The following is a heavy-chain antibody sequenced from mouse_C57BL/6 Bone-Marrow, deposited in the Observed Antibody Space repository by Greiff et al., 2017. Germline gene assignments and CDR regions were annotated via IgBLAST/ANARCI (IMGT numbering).Heavy chain of an antibody. Sequence: EVQLQQSGPGMVKPSQSLSLTCTVTGYSITSGYDWHWIRHFPGNKLEWMGYISYSGSTNYNPSLKSRISITHDTSKNPFFLKLNSVTTEDTATYYCVRSCYLCVAYWGQGTLVTVSA. CDR3: VRSCYLCVAY. D-gene: IGHD6-1*01. J-gene: IGHJ3*01. CDR2: ISYSGST. CDR1: GYSITSGYD. V-gene: IGHV3-1*01.